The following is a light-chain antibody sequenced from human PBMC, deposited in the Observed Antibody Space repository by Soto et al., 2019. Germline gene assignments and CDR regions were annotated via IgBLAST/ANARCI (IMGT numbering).Light chain of an antibody. CDR1: SSDVGAYNY. Sequence: QSALTQPASVSGSPGQSITISCTGTSSDVGAYNYVSWYQQHPGKAPKLIIYEDSNRPSGVSTRFSGSKSGNTASLTISGLQAEDEADYYCSSYTSSSTRVFGGGTKLTVL. V-gene: IGLV2-14*01. CDR3: SSYTSSSTRV. CDR2: EDS. J-gene: IGLJ3*02.